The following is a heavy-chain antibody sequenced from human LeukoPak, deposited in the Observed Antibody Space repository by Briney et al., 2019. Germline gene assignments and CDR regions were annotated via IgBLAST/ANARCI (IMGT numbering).Heavy chain of an antibody. Sequence: SETLSLTCTVSGVSISSTSNQWGWIRQPPGKGLEWIGSIYYSGNTHYNPSLKSRVVISVDPSKKQFSLKVTSVTAADTAVYYCARDSTYSGSYWGNWFDSWGPGTQVTVSS. CDR1: GVSISSTSNQ. CDR2: IYYSGNT. V-gene: IGHV4-39*07. CDR3: ARDSTYSGSYWGNWFDS. J-gene: IGHJ5*01. D-gene: IGHD1-26*01.